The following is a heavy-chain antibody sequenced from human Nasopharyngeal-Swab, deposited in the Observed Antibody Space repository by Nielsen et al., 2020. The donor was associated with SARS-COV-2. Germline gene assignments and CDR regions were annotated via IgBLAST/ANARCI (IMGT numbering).Heavy chain of an antibody. CDR3: ARVLPFRITGTSGMDV. Sequence: ASVKVSCKASGYTFTSYYLHWVRQAPGQGLEWMGIINPTDGSTSYAQKFEGRVTMTRVTSTSRVYMELNSLRSEDTAVYYCARVLPFRITGTSGMDVWGQGTTVTVSS. J-gene: IGHJ6*02. CDR2: INPTDGST. CDR1: GYTFTSYY. V-gene: IGHV1-46*01. D-gene: IGHD1-7*01.